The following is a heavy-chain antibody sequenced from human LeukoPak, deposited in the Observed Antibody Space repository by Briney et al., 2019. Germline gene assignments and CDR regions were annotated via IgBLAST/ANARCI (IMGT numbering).Heavy chain of an antibody. D-gene: IGHD3-22*01. CDR2: INPNSGGT. Sequence: ASVKVSCKASGYTFTGYYMHWVRQAPGQGLEWMGWINPNSGGTNYAQKFQGRVTMTRDTSISTAYMELSRLRSDDTAVYYCARPVTKITMIVVGINWFDPWGQGTLVTVSS. J-gene: IGHJ5*02. V-gene: IGHV1-2*02. CDR3: ARPVTKITMIVVGINWFDP. CDR1: GYTFTGYY.